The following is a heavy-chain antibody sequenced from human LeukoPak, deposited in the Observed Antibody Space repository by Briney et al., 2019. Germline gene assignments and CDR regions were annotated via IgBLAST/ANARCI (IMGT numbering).Heavy chain of an antibody. CDR1: GFTVSSNY. CDR3: ARGYCSGGSCSDYYGMDV. D-gene: IGHD2-15*01. J-gene: IGHJ6*02. V-gene: IGHV3-53*01. CDR2: IYSGGST. Sequence: PGRSLRLSCAASGFTVSSNYMSWVRQAPGKGLEWVSVIYSGGSTYYADSVKGRFTISRDNSKNTLFLQMNSLRAEDTAVYYCARGYCSGGSCSDYYGMDVWGQGTTVTVSS.